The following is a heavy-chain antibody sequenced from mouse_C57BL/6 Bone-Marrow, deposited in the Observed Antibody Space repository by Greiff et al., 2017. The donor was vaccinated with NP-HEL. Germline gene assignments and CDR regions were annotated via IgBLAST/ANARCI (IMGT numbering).Heavy chain of an antibody. V-gene: IGHV6-3*01. CDR3: SNDYGREVYWNFDV. CDR2: IRLKSDNYAI. J-gene: IGHJ1*03. CDR1: GFTFSNYW. Sequence: EVKVEESGGGLVQPGGSMKLSCVASGFTFSNYWMNWVRQSPEQGLEWVAQIRLKSDNYAIPYAESVKARFTISRDDSKSSIYLQMNNIRAEDTGIDYYSNDYGREVYWNFDVWGTGTTVTVSS. D-gene: IGHD1-1*01.